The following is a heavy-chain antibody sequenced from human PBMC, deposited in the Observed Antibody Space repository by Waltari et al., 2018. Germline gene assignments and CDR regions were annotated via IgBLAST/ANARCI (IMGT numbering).Heavy chain of an antibody. J-gene: IGHJ5*02. Sequence: QVQLVQSGAEVKKPGSSVKVSCKASGGTFSSYAISWVRQAPGQGLEWMGGIIPIFGTANYAQKFQGRVTMTEDTSTDTAYMELSSLRSEDTAVYYCATDLGGSSSWYPNWFDPWGQGTLVTVSS. CDR2: IIPIFGTA. CDR3: ATDLGGSSSWYPNWFDP. V-gene: IGHV1-69*13. D-gene: IGHD6-13*01. CDR1: GGTFSSYA.